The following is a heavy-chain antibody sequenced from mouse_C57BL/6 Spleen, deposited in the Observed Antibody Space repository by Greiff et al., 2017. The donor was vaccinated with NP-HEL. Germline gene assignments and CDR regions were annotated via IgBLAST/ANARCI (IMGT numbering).Heavy chain of an antibody. Sequence: DVKLVESGGGLVQPGGSMKLSCVASGFTFSNYWMNWVRQSPEKGLEWVAQIRLKSDNYATHYAESVKGRFTISRDDSKSSVYLQMNNLRAEDTGIYYCTGGRWLLDAYWGQGTLVTVSA. J-gene: IGHJ3*01. CDR1: GFTFSNYW. D-gene: IGHD2-3*01. CDR3: TGGRWLLDAY. V-gene: IGHV6-3*01. CDR2: IRLKSDNYAT.